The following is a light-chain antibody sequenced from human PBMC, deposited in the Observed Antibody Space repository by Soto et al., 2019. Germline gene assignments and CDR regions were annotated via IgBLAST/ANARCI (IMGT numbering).Light chain of an antibody. CDR1: QGVISY. CDR3: QQRSNWRVLT. Sequence: EIVLTQSPATLSLSPGERATLSCRASQGVISYLAWYQQKPGQAPRLLIYDASNRATGIPARFSGSGPGTDFTLTISSLEPEDFAVYYCQQRSNWRVLTFGGGTKVEIK. CDR2: DAS. J-gene: IGKJ4*01. V-gene: IGKV3D-11*01.